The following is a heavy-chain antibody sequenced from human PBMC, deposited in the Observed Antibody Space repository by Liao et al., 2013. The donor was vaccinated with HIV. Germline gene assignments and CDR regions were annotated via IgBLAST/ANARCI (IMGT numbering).Heavy chain of an antibody. Sequence: QVQLQESGPGLVKPSETLSLTCAVYGGSFSGYYWSWIRQPAGKGLEWIGRISSSGSTLYNPSLKSRLTMSVDTSKNQFSLRLSSVTAADTAVYYCASAKTGDGRYFDLWGRGTLVTVSS. J-gene: IGHJ2*01. CDR1: GGSFSGYY. V-gene: IGHV4-4*07. D-gene: IGHD7-27*01. CDR3: ASAKTGDGRYFDL. CDR2: ISSSGST.